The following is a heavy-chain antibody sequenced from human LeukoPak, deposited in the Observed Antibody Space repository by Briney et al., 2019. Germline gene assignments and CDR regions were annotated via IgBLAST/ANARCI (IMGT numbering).Heavy chain of an antibody. CDR3: ARDVQLNSGSYGGY. CDR2: ISAYNGET. CDR1: GYTFSSYG. J-gene: IGHJ4*02. V-gene: IGHV1-18*04. D-gene: IGHD1-26*01. Sequence: ASVKVSCKASGYTFSSYGISWVRQAPGQGLEWLGWISAYNGETSYAQRLQGRVTMTTDTSTRTAHMELRSLRSDDTAVYYCARDVQLNSGSYGGYWGQGTLVTVSS.